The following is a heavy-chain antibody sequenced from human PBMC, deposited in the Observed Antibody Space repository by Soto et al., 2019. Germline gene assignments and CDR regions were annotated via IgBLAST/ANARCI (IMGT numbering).Heavy chain of an antibody. V-gene: IGHV3-74*01. CDR1: GFTLGSYW. D-gene: IGHD3-22*01. CDR3: ARDPGTGYYDSSGYYYD. Sequence: PGGSLRLSCAASGFTLGSYWMHWVRQAPGKGLVWVSRINSDGSSTSYADSVKGRFTISRDNAKNTLYLQMNSLRAEDTAVYYCARDPGTGYYDSSGYYYDWGQGTLVTV. CDR2: INSDGSST. J-gene: IGHJ4*02.